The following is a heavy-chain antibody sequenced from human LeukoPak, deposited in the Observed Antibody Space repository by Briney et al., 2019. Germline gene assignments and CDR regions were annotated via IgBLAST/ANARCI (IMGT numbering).Heavy chain of an antibody. CDR1: GGSISSYY. J-gene: IGHJ4*02. CDR3: ARLYCSGGSCFDY. Sequence: PSETLSLTCTVSGGSISSYYWSWIRQPPGKGLEWIGYIYYSGSANYNTSLKSRVTISVDTSKNQFSLKLSPVTAADTAVYYCARLYCSGGSCFDYWGQGTLVTVSS. V-gene: IGHV4-59*01. D-gene: IGHD2-15*01. CDR2: IYYSGSA.